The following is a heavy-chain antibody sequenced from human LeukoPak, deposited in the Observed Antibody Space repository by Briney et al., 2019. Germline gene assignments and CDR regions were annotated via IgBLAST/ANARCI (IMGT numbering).Heavy chain of an antibody. J-gene: IGHJ4*02. CDR2: ISGSGGGT. D-gene: IGHD3-22*01. Sequence: GGSLRLSCAVSGITLSNYGMSWVRQAPGKGLEWVAGISGSGGGTKYADSVKGRFTISRDNPKNTLYLQMNSLRAEDTAVYFCAKRGVVIRVILVGFHEEAYYFDSWGQGALVTVSS. CDR3: AKRGVVIRVILVGFHEEAYYFDS. CDR1: GITLSNYG. V-gene: IGHV3-23*01.